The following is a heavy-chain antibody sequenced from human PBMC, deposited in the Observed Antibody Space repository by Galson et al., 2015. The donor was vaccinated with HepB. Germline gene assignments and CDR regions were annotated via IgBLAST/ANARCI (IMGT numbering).Heavy chain of an antibody. CDR2: ISSSSSTI. Sequence: SLRLSCAASGFTFSSYSMNWVRQAPGKGLEWVSYISSSSSTIYYADSVKGRFTISRDNAKNSLYLQMNSLRAEDTAVYYCARDPGSRIDYWGQGTLVTVSS. CDR1: GFTFSSYS. V-gene: IGHV3-48*04. J-gene: IGHJ4*02. D-gene: IGHD6-13*01. CDR3: ARDPGSRIDY.